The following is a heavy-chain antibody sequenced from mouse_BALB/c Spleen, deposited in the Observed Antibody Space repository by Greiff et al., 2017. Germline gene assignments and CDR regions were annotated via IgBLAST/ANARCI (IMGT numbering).Heavy chain of an antibody. Sequence: EVQLQQSGTVLARPGASVKMSCKASGYTFTSYWMHWVKQRPGQGLEWIGAIYPGNSDTSYNQKFKGKAKLTAVTSTSTAYLELSSLTNEDSAVYYCTRCILRLRGFDVWGAGTTVTVSS. J-gene: IGHJ1*01. CDR1: GYTFTSYW. D-gene: IGHD1-2*01. CDR3: TRCILRLRGFDV. V-gene: IGHV1-5*01. CDR2: IYPGNSDT.